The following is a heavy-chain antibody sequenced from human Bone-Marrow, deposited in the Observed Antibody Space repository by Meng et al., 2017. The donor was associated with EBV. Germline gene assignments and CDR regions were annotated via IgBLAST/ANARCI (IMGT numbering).Heavy chain of an antibody. D-gene: IGHD5-18*01. CDR3: ARESGRGYSSDY. Sequence: QVQLVQSGAAVTKPGSSLTASCKASGGNFRISAISWLRQAPGQGLEWMGGFLPILGAPNYAQRFQDRVTITADESTSTGYMELSSLRSDDTAVYYCARESGRGYSSDYWGPGTLVTVSS. CDR1: GGNFRISA. CDR2: FLPILGAP. J-gene: IGHJ4*02. V-gene: IGHV1-69*01.